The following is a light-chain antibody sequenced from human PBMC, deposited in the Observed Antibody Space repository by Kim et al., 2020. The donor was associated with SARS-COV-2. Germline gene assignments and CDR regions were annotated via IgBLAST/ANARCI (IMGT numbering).Light chain of an antibody. CDR1: KLGDKY. Sequence: VSVSPGQTASITCSGDKLGDKYACWYQQKPGQSPVLVIYQDSKRPSGIPERFSGSNSGNTATLTISGTQAMDEADYYCQAWDSSRLFGGGTKLTVL. V-gene: IGLV3-1*01. CDR3: QAWDSSRL. CDR2: QDS. J-gene: IGLJ3*02.